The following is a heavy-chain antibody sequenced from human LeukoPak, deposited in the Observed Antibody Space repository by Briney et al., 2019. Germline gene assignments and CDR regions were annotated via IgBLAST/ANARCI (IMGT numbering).Heavy chain of an antibody. CDR3: ARAGDSSGYHLDS. CDR1: GGSVHSGGYY. CDR2: IFNTGTT. Sequence: PSETLSLTCTVSGGSVHSGGYYWSWIRQHPGKGLEWAGYIFNTGTTYYNPSLRSRITISADTSKNQFSLKLSSVTVADTAVYYCARAGDSSGYHLDSWGQGTLVTVSS. D-gene: IGHD3-22*01. J-gene: IGHJ4*02. V-gene: IGHV4-31*03.